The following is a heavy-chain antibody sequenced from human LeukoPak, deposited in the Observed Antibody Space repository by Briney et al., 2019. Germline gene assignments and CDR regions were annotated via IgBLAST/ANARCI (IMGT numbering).Heavy chain of an antibody. CDR3: ARSANPGVHDFDP. Sequence: GSLRLSCAASGFTFSSYAMAWVRQAPGKGLEWLSYISSSSKINYADSVKGRFTISRDNAKSSLYLQMNSLRDEDTAVYYCARSANPGVHDFDPWGQGTLVTVSS. V-gene: IGHV3-48*02. J-gene: IGHJ5*02. CDR1: GFTFSSYA. D-gene: IGHD6-6*01. CDR2: ISSSSKI.